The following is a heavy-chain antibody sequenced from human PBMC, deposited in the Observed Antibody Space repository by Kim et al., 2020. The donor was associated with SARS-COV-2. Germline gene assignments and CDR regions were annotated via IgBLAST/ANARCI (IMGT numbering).Heavy chain of an antibody. CDR1: GFTFSSYS. CDR3: ARGRWNYDILTGSSY. Sequence: GGSLRLSCAASGFTFSSYSMNWVRQAPGKGLEWVSSISSSSSYIYYADSVKGRFTISRDNAKNSLYLQMNSLRAEDTAVYYCARGRWNYDILTGSSYWGQGTLVTVSS. J-gene: IGHJ4*02. CDR2: ISSSSSYI. V-gene: IGHV3-21*01. D-gene: IGHD3-9*01.